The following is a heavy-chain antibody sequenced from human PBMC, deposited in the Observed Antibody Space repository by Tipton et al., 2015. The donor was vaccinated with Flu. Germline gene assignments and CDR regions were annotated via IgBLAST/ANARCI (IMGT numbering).Heavy chain of an antibody. V-gene: IGHV4-38-2*01. Sequence: TLSLTCSVSGDSVGSDYFWGWIRQSPGMGLEWIGNVHQTGNTYYNPSLRSRVTIAIDRPKNQFSLRLTSVTAADTAVYFCARRDYSNHVSEPKNWFDPWGQGTLVTVS. CDR3: ARRDYSNHVSEPKNWFDP. D-gene: IGHD4-11*01. J-gene: IGHJ5*02. CDR2: VHQTGNT. CDR1: GDSVGSDYF.